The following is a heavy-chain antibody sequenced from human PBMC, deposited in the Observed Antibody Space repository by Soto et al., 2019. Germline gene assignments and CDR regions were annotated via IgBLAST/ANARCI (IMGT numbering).Heavy chain of an antibody. J-gene: IGHJ6*02. CDR2: INPKSGGT. CDR3: ARGHSTDCSNGVCSFFYNHEMDV. V-gene: IGHV1-2*04. CDR1: GYSFTDYH. Sequence: ASVKVSCKASGYSFTDYHVHWVRQAPGQGLEWLGRINPKSGGTSTAQKFQGWVTMTRDTSINTAYMDLTRLRSDDTAVYYCARGHSTDCSNGVCSFFYNHEMDVGGQGTAITV. D-gene: IGHD2-8*01.